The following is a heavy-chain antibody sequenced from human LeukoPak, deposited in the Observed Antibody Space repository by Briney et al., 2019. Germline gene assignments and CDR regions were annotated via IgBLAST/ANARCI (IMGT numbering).Heavy chain of an antibody. CDR2: ISGRGGNT. D-gene: IGHD3-10*01. J-gene: IGHJ6*03. CDR3: AKGGEAKGCGELIKAQYYYYMDV. Sequence: GVSLTLSCALSRFTVSSLSTRWVRHAPEKGREWVSSISGRGGNTFPGDSVKGLFTLSRDNSKNTLYLQMKSLRAEDTAVYYCAKGGEAKGCGELIKAQYYYYMDVWGKGTTVTVSS. V-gene: IGHV3-23*01. CDR1: RFTVSSLS.